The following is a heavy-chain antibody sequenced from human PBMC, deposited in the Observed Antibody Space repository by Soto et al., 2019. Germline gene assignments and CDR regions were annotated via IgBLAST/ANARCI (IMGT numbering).Heavy chain of an antibody. D-gene: IGHD2-8*01. CDR1: GFTVSTYT. CDR2: ISSSGRTI. J-gene: IGHJ4*02. Sequence: EVQLEESGGGLVQSGGSLRLSCEAFGFTVSTYTMNWVRQAPGKGLEWVSYISSSGRTIAYADPVKGRFSISRDNAKNSLYLQMNCLRGEDTAVYYCARASGIMVAHNYVGFWGQGTLVTVSS. CDR3: ARASGIMVAHNYVGF. V-gene: IGHV3-48*04.